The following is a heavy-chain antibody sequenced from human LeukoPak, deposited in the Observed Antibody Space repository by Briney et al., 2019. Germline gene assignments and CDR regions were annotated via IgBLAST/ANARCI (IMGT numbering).Heavy chain of an antibody. CDR1: GFTFSSYA. CDR2: ISGSGDST. V-gene: IGHV3-23*01. J-gene: IGHJ6*02. Sequence: GGSLRLSCAASGFTFSSYAMSWVRQAPGKGLEWVSVISGSGDSTYYADSVKGRFTISRDNSKNTLYLQMNSLRAEDTAVYYCAKDLYGDYGMDVWDQGTTVTVSS. D-gene: IGHD4-17*01. CDR3: AKDLYGDYGMDV.